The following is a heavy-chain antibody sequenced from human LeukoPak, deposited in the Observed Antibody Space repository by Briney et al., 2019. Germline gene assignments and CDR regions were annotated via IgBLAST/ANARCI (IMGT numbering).Heavy chain of an antibody. J-gene: IGHJ4*02. D-gene: IGHD5-24*01. V-gene: IGHV3-21*01. Sequence: PGGSLRLSCTASGFTFSSYSMNWVRQAPGKGLEWVSSISTSSSYIYYADSVKGRFTISRDNARNSLYLQMNTLRAEDTAVYYCAKSQDGKEMATKNWGQGTLVTVSS. CDR3: AKSQDGKEMATKN. CDR1: GFTFSSYS. CDR2: ISTSSSYI.